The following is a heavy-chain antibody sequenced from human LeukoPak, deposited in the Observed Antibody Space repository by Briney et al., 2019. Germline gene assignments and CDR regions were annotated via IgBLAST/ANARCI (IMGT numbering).Heavy chain of an antibody. CDR2: IYYTGSS. D-gene: IGHD3-10*01. J-gene: IGHJ1*01. CDR3: ARLDYYGSGSYYKEH. CDR1: GDSISTNYY. V-gene: IGHV4-38-2*02. Sequence: SETLSLTCTVSGDSISTNYYWGWLRQPPGKGLEWIATIYYTGSSYYNPSLQSRVTISVDTSKNQFSLKLSSVTAADTAVYYCARLDYYGSGSYYKEHWGQGTLVTVSS.